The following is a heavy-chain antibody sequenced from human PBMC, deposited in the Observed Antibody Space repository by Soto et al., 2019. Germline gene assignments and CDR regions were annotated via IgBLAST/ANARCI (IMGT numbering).Heavy chain of an antibody. CDR2: IFQSGST. V-gene: IGHV4-4*02. CDR1: GGSISSNNW. Sequence: QVQLQESGPGLVKPSGTLSLTCAVSGGSISSNNWWSWVRQPPGKGLEWIGEIFQSGSTHYRLSLERRVTISVDKSKNHFSLNLTSVTAADTAVYYCARVYSGSDSDSWGQGTLFTVSS. J-gene: IGHJ4*02. CDR3: ARVYSGSDSDS. D-gene: IGHD1-26*01.